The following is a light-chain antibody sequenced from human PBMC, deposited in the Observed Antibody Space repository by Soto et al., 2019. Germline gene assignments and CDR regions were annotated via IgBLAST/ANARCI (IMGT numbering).Light chain of an antibody. J-gene: IGLJ2*01. CDR3: SSYTSSITLV. CDR1: SNDVGSYNY. Sequence: QSVLTQPASVSGSPGQSITISCTGTSNDVGSYNYVSWYQHHPGKAPKLIIYDVSNRPSGVSNRFSGSKSGNTASLTISGLQAEDEADYYCSSYTSSITLVFGGGTQLTVL. V-gene: IGLV2-14*03. CDR2: DVS.